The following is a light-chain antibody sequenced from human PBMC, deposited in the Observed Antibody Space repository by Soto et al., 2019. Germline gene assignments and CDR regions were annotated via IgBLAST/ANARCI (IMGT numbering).Light chain of an antibody. CDR1: QSISKY. Sequence: DIVLTRSPATLTLSPGERATLSCRASQSISKYLAWYQQKPGQAPRLLIYDTSNRATGIPARFSGSGSGTDFTLTISSLEPEDFAVYSCQQRSNWPLTFGGGTKVDIK. CDR2: DTS. V-gene: IGKV3-11*01. J-gene: IGKJ4*01. CDR3: QQRSNWPLT.